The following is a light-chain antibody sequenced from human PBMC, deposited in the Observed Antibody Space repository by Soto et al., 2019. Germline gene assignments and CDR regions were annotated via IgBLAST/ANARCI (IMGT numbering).Light chain of an antibody. CDR3: SSYTSSSTLYV. CDR1: SSDGGGYNY. CDR2: DIS. Sequence: QSVLTQPASVSGSPGQSITISCTGNSSDGGGYNYVSWYQQHPGKAPKLMIYDISNRPSGVSNRFSVSKSGNTASLTISGLQPEDEADYYYSSYTSSSTLYVFGTGTKVTVL. V-gene: IGLV2-14*01. J-gene: IGLJ1*01.